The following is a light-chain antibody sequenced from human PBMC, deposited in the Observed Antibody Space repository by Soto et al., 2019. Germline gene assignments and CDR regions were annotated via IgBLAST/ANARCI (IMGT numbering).Light chain of an antibody. V-gene: IGKV3-20*01. J-gene: IGKJ5*01. CDR2: AAS. CDR1: HIVSGX. Sequence: EIVLTQSPGTRSFSPGERSALSCMASHIVSGXLAFXXXXXXXXPILLIYAASSRAVGIPDRFSGSWSGTDFTLTISRLEPEDFAVYYCQQYGTSPLTFGQGTRLEIK. CDR3: QQYGTSPLT.